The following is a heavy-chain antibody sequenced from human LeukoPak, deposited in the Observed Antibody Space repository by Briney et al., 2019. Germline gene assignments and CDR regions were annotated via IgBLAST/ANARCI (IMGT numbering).Heavy chain of an antibody. D-gene: IGHD2-15*01. Sequence: GASVKVSCKASGGTFSSYAISWVRQAPGQGLEWMGRIIPILGIANYGQKFQGRVTITADKSTSTAYMELSSLRSEDTAVYYCARAGCSGGSCYSPYYYGMDVWGQGTTVTVSS. CDR3: ARAGCSGGSCYSPYYYGMDV. J-gene: IGHJ6*02. CDR1: GGTFSSYA. V-gene: IGHV1-69*04. CDR2: IIPILGIA.